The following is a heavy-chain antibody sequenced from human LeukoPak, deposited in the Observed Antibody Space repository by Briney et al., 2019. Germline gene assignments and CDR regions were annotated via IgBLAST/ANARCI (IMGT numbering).Heavy chain of an antibody. CDR3: ARTSYDYVWGSYPSYYFDY. Sequence: QPGGSLRLSSAASGFTFSSYWMSWVRQAPGKGLEWVANIKQDGSEKYYVDSVKGRFTISRDNAKNSLYLQMNSLRAEDTAVYYCARTSYDYVWGSYPSYYFDYWGQGTLVTVSS. CDR2: IKQDGSEK. J-gene: IGHJ4*02. D-gene: IGHD3-16*02. CDR1: GFTFSSYW. V-gene: IGHV3-7*01.